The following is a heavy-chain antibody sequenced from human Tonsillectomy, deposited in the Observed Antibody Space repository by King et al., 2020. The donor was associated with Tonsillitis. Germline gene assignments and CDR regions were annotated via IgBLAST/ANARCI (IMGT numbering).Heavy chain of an antibody. CDR1: GLSLTSTGVG. Sequence: ITLKESGPTLVKPTQTLALTCSFSGLSLTSTGVGVGWIRQPPGKALEWLTVIYWNDDKRYSPSLMGRVTIMKDTTKNQVVFVMTNLDPVDTGTYYCAHVTKSGVMWSWGQGTLVTVSS. V-gene: IGHV2-5*01. CDR3: AHVTKSGVMWS. D-gene: IGHD2-21*01. J-gene: IGHJ5*02. CDR2: IYWNDDK.